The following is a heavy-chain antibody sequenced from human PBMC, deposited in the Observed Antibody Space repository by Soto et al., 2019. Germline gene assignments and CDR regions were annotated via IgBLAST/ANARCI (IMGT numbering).Heavy chain of an antibody. CDR2: INYSGST. Sequence: SETLSLTCTVSGDSISSNNYYWSWIRQPPGKGLEWIAYINYSGSTNYNPSLKSRVTISVDTSKNQFSLKLSSVTAADTAVYYCARQTVTTKVFDYWGQGTLVTVSS. J-gene: IGHJ4*02. CDR3: ARQTVTTKVFDY. V-gene: IGHV4-61*01. CDR1: GDSISSNNYY. D-gene: IGHD4-4*01.